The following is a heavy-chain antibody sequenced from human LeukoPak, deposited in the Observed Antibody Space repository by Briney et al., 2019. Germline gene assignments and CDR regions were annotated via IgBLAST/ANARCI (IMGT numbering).Heavy chain of an antibody. J-gene: IGHJ5*02. CDR2: ISSSSSAI. CDR1: GFTFSPYS. Sequence: PGGSLRLSCAASGFTFSPYSMNWVRQAPGKGLEWISYISSSSSAIYSDSVKGRFTISRDNSKNTLYLQMNSLRAEDTAVYYCAKDSNPSNYYDSSGYYPDNWFDPWGQGTLVTVSS. CDR3: AKDSNPSNYYDSSGYYPDNWFDP. D-gene: IGHD3-22*01. V-gene: IGHV3-48*01.